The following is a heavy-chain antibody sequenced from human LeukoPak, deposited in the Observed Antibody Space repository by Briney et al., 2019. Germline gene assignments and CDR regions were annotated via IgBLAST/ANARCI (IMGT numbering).Heavy chain of an antibody. CDR3: ARALPNWGSGDY. CDR1: GYTFTGYY. Sequence: GASVKVSCKASGYTFTGYYMHWARQAPGQGLEWMGWMNPNSGGTNYAQKFQGRVTMTTDTSISTAYMELSRLRSDDTAVYYCARALPNWGSGDYWGQGTLVTVSS. V-gene: IGHV1-2*02. J-gene: IGHJ4*02. CDR2: MNPNSGGT. D-gene: IGHD7-27*01.